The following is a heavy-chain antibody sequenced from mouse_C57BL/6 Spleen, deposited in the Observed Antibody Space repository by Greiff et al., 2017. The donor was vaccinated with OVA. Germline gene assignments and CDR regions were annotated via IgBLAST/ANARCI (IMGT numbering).Heavy chain of an antibody. Sequence: QVQLQQSGPELVKPGASVKISCKASGYTFTDYYINWVKQRPGQGLEWIGWIFPGSGSTYYNEKFKGKATLTVDKSSSTAYMLLSSLTSEDSAVYFCARCTTVVEKYYFDYWGQGTTLTVSS. V-gene: IGHV1-75*01. CDR2: IFPGSGST. D-gene: IGHD1-1*01. CDR1: GYTFTDYY. J-gene: IGHJ2*01. CDR3: ARCTTVVEKYYFDY.